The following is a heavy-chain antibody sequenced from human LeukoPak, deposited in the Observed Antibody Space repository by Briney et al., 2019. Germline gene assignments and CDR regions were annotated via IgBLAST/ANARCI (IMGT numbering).Heavy chain of an antibody. Sequence: GESLKISCKGSGCSFTSYWISWVRQMPGKGLEWMGRIDPSDSYTNYSPSFQGHVTISADKSISTAYLQWSSLKASDTAMYYCARQPYYYDSSDPYGAFDIWGQGTMVTVSS. CDR2: IDPSDSYT. CDR3: ARQPYYYDSSDPYGAFDI. J-gene: IGHJ3*02. V-gene: IGHV5-10-1*01. CDR1: GCSFTSYW. D-gene: IGHD3-22*01.